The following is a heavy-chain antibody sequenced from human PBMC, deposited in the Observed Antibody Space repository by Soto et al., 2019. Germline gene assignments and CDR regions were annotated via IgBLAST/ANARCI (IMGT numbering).Heavy chain of an antibody. CDR2: IKQSGNT. V-gene: IGHV4-34*02. Sequence: QVQLQQWGAGLLKPSETLSLTCVVYGGSFSAYSWTWIRQPPGKGLEWLGEIKQSGNTNYNPSLKSRVTISVDTPKNQFSLKLTSVTAADTAVYYCARGLGYCIKGVCYHDFDFWGQGTLVTVSS. J-gene: IGHJ4*02. D-gene: IGHD2-8*01. CDR3: ARGLGYCIKGVCYHDFDF. CDR1: GGSFSAYS.